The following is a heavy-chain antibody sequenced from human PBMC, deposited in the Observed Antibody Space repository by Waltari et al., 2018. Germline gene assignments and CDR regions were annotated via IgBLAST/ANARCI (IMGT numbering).Heavy chain of an antibody. D-gene: IGHD1-26*01. CDR3: ARGSLWELASDAFDI. J-gene: IGHJ3*02. CDR2: ISSSSSYI. V-gene: IGHV3-21*04. Sequence: EVQLVESGGGLVKPGGSLRLSCAASGFTFSSYSMNWVRQAPGKGLEWVSSISSSSSYIYYADSVKGRFTISRDNAKNSLYLQMNSLKASDTAMYYCARGSLWELASDAFDIWGQGTMVTVSS. CDR1: GFTFSSYS.